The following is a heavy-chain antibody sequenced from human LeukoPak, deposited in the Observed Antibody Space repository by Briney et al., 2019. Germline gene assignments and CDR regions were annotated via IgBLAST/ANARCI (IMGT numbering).Heavy chain of an antibody. D-gene: IGHD5-24*01. CDR3: ARAGGGDGYNYVY. CDR2: INPSGGTT. Sequence: ASVKVSCKASGYTFTRYYIHWVRQAPGQELEWKGIINPSGGTTNYAQKFQGRVTMTRDTSTSTVYMELSSLRSEDTAVYYCARAGGGDGYNYVYWGQGTLVTVSS. CDR1: GYTFTRYY. V-gene: IGHV1-46*01. J-gene: IGHJ4*02.